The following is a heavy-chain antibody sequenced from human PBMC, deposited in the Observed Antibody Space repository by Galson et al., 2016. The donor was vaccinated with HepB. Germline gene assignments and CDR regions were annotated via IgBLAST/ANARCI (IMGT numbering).Heavy chain of an antibody. J-gene: IGHJ4*02. CDR1: GGSFSGYY. CDR3: ARHGLNTPTGLGFGY. V-gene: IGHV4-59*08. CDR2: IHYSGAT. D-gene: IGHD5-18*01. Sequence: SETLSLTCAVYGGSFSGYYWNWIRQPPGKGLEWIGYIHYSGATNYNPSLKSRVTISVDTSKNQFSLRLSSVTAADTAVYYCARHGLNTPTGLGFGYWGQGTLVTVSS.